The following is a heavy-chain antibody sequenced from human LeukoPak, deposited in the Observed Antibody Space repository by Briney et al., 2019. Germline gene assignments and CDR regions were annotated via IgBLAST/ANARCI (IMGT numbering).Heavy chain of an antibody. CDR3: ASGEYYDILTGYSYYFDY. Sequence: SVKVSCKASGGTFSSYAISWVRQAPGQGLEWMGGIIPISGTANYAQKFQGRVTITADESTSTAYMELSSLRSEDTAVYYCASGEYYDILTGYSYYFDYWGQGTLVTVSS. J-gene: IGHJ4*02. CDR1: GGTFSSYA. V-gene: IGHV1-69*13. CDR2: IIPISGTA. D-gene: IGHD3-9*01.